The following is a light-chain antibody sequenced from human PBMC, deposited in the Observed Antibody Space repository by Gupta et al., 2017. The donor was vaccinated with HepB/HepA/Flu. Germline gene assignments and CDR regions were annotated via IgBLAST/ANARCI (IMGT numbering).Light chain of an antibody. Sequence: DIQMNQSPSSLSASVGDRVTITCRASQSISNFLNWYQQKPGKAPKLLIYAASSLLSGVPSRFSGSGSGTDFTLTITSLQPEDFATYYCQQSYSTPLTFGGWTKVEIK. CDR2: AAS. J-gene: IGKJ4*01. CDR1: QSISNF. V-gene: IGKV1-39*01. CDR3: QQSYSTPLT.